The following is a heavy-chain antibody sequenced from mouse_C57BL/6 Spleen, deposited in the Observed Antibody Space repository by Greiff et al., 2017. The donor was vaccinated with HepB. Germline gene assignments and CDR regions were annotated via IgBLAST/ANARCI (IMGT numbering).Heavy chain of an antibody. J-gene: IGHJ3*01. CDR3: ARGGGSGPGFAY. V-gene: IGHV1-82*01. Sequence: QVQLQQSGPELVKPGASVKISCKASGYAFSSSWMNWVKQRPGKGLEWIGRIYPGDGDTNYNGKFKGKATLTADKSSSTAYMQLSSLTSEDSAVYFCARGGGSGPGFAYWGQGTLVTVSA. CDR2: IYPGDGDT. D-gene: IGHD1-1*01. CDR1: GYAFSSSW.